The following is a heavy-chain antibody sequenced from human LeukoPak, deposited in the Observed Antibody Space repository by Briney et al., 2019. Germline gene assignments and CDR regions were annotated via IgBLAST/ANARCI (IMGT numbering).Heavy chain of an antibody. D-gene: IGHD3-10*01. CDR2: IYRGGST. J-gene: IGHJ4*02. V-gene: IGHV3-66*01. CDR1: GFTVSSDY. Sequence: QTGGSLRLSCAASGFTVSSDYISWVRQAPGKGLEWVSVIYRGGSTHYADSVKGRFTISRDNWKNTLDLQMNSLRAEDTAVYYCAMMGLWFGELLGRRDYWGQGTLVTVSS. CDR3: AMMGLWFGELLGRRDY.